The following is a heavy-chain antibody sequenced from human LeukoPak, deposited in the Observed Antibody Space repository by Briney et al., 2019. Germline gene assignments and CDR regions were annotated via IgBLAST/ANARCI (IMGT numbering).Heavy chain of an antibody. J-gene: IGHJ4*02. Sequence: SETLSLTCAVYGGSFSGYYWSWLRQPPGKGLEWIGEINHSGSTNYNPSLKSRVTISVDTSKNQFSLKLSSVTAADTAVYYCARGRGSSSGEGFDYWGQGTLVTVSS. CDR2: INHSGST. D-gene: IGHD6-6*01. CDR1: GGSFSGYY. V-gene: IGHV4-34*01. CDR3: ARGRGSSSGEGFDY.